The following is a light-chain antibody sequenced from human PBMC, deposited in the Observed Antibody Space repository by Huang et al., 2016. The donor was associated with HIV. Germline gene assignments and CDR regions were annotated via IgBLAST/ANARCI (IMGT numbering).Light chain of an antibody. Sequence: DIQMTQTTSSLSASVGDRVTMICRASPTINNYLNWYQQKPGKAPRLLIYAASSLQSGVSSRFSGRGSGTDYTLTISDLQSEDSATYYCQQSYSTPWTFGQGTKVEIK. J-gene: IGKJ1*01. CDR1: PTINNY. CDR3: QQSYSTPWT. V-gene: IGKV1-39*01. CDR2: AAS.